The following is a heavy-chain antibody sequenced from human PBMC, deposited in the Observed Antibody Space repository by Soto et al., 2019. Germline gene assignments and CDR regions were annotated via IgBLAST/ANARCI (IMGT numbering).Heavy chain of an antibody. CDR1: GASISGFY. J-gene: IGHJ5*02. D-gene: IGHD1-1*01. CDR3: VRDGTKTLRDWFDP. V-gene: IGHV4-4*07. Sequence: KPSETLSLTCTVSGASISGFYWSWIRKSAGKGLEWIGRIYATGTTDYNPSLKSRVMMSVDTSKKQFSLKLRSVTAADTAVYYCVRDGTKTLRDWFDPWGQGMSVTVSS. CDR2: IYATGTT.